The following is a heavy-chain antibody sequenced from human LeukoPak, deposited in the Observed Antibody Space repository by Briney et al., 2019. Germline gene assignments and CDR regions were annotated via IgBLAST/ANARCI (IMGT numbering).Heavy chain of an antibody. CDR1: GGSISSYY. V-gene: IGHV4-4*07. J-gene: IGHJ5*02. Sequence: SETLSLTCTVSGGSISSYYWSWILQPPGKGVEWIGRIYTSGGTNYNPSPTSRVTMSVDTSKNRFSMKLSSVTAADTAVYYCARDPVVRGVITDQYNWFDPWGQGTLVTVSS. CDR2: IYTSGGT. D-gene: IGHD3-10*01. CDR3: ARDPVVRGVITDQYNWFDP.